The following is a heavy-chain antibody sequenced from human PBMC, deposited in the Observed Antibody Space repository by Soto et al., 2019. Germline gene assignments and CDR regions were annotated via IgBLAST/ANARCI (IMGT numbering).Heavy chain of an antibody. CDR1: GFTVSNNY. Sequence: EVQLVESGGGLIQPGGSLRLSCAVSGFTVSNNYMSWVRQAPGKGLEGVSVIYSGGYTAYGDSVKGRFTISRDNSKNTLYLQMKRRGPPAPGCYSCGTRPGGGGYWGQGTLVTVSS. V-gene: IGHV3-53*01. CDR2: IYSGGYT. D-gene: IGHD3-10*01. J-gene: IGHJ4*02. CDR3: GTRPGGGGY.